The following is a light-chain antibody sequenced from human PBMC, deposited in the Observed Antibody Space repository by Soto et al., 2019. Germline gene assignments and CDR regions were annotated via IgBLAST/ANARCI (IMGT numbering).Light chain of an antibody. CDR2: GAS. Sequence: IQLTQSPSSLSASVGDRVTITCRASPAIASFLAWYQQKPGTAPKLLIYGASTLQSGVPSRFSGSRSGTDYTLTIDSLQPEDFATYYCQQLNDSPWTFGQGTQVEIK. J-gene: IGKJ1*01. CDR1: PAIASF. CDR3: QQLNDSPWT. V-gene: IGKV1-9*01.